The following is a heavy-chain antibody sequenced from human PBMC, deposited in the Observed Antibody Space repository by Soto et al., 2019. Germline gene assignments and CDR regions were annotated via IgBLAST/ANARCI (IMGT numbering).Heavy chain of an antibody. CDR3: AGHLRPTNWGGGYFEY. V-gene: IGHV4-39*01. CDR1: GGSISSNNYY. J-gene: IGHJ4*02. CDR2: MSYSRST. D-gene: IGHD7-27*01. Sequence: SETLSLTCFVSGGSISSNNYYWGWIRQPPGKGLEWIGSMSYSRSTYYNPSLKSRVTISVDTSKNQFSLKLTSVTAADTAVYYCAGHLRPTNWGGGYFEYWGQGPLVTVSS.